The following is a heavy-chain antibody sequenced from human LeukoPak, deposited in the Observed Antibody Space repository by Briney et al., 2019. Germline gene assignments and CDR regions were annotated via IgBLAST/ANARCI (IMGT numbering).Heavy chain of an antibody. D-gene: IGHD5-12*01. CDR1: GFTFSSYA. Sequence: GGSLRLSCAASGFTFSSYAMSWVRQAPGKGLEWVSAISGSGGSTYYADSVKGRFTISRDNSKNTLYLQMNGLRAEDTAVYYCAKVGHIVATICYFDYWGQGTLVTVSS. J-gene: IGHJ4*02. V-gene: IGHV3-23*01. CDR2: ISGSGGST. CDR3: AKVGHIVATICYFDY.